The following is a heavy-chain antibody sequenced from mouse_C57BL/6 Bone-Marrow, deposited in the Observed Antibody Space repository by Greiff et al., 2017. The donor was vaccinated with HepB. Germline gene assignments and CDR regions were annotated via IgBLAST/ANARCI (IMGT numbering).Heavy chain of an antibody. V-gene: IGHV5-4*01. J-gene: IGHJ1*03. CDR3: ARDHRVDWYFDV. CDR1: GFTFSSYA. Sequence: EVKVVESGGGLVKPGGYLKLSCAASGFTFSSYAMSWVRQTPEKRLEWVATISDGGSYTYYPDNVKGRFTISRDNAKNNLYLQMSHLKSEDTAMYYCARDHRVDWYFDVWGTGTTVTVSS. CDR2: ISDGGSYT.